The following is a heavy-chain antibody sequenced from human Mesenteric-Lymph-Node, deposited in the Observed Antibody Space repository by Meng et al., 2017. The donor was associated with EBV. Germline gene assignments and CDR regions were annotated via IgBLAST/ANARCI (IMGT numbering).Heavy chain of an antibody. CDR2: IYWDDDK. CDR1: GFSLSTSGVG. V-gene: IGHV2-5*02. CDR3: AHARGESPDYYDSSGYLDY. D-gene: IGHD3-22*01. J-gene: IGHJ4*02. Sequence: QLAFKESGPTLVKPTQTLTLTCTFSGFSLSTSGVGVGWIRQPPGKALEWLALIYWDDDKRYSPSLKSRLTITKDTSKNQVVLTMTNMDPVDTATYYCAHARGESPDYYDSSGYLDYWGQGTLVTVSS.